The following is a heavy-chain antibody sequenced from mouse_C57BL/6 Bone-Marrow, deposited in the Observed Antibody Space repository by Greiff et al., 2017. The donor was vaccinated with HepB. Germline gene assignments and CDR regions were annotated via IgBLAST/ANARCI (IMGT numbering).Heavy chain of an antibody. CDR1: GYTFTSYW. J-gene: IGHJ4*01. V-gene: IGHV1-52*01. Sequence: QVQLQQPGAELVRPGSSVKLSCKASGYTFTSYWMHWVKQRPIQGLEWIGNIDPSDSETHYNQKFKDKATLTVDKSSSTAYMQLSSLTSEDSAVYYCARFDDHYAMDYWGQGTSVTVSS. CDR3: ARFDDHYAMDY. CDR2: IDPSDSET.